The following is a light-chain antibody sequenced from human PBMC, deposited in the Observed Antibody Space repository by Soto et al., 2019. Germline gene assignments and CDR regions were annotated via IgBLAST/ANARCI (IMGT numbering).Light chain of an antibody. CDR2: DVS. CDR1: SSDVGGYSY. Sequence: QSVLTQPASVSGSPGQSITISCTGTSSDVGGYSYVSWYQQHPHKAPKLMIYDVSTRPSGVSSRFSGSKSGNTASLTISGLHAEDEADYYCSSYTFSNTLVFGGGTQLTVL. CDR3: SSYTFSNTLV. J-gene: IGLJ2*01. V-gene: IGLV2-14*01.